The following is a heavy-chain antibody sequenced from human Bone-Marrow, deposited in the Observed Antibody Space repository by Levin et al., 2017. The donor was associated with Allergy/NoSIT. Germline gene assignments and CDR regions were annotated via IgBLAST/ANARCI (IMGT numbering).Heavy chain of an antibody. CDR1: SLTSSGVG. J-gene: IGHJ4*02. CDR2: IYWDDET. Sequence: SLTSSGVGVAWIRPSPGKALEWLAVIYWDDETLYSPSLENRLTITKGTSQNQVVLTLTNVDPVDTATYFCARSPYDVLTGTSNFFDFWGQGTLVTVSS. V-gene: IGHV2-5*02. CDR3: ARSPYDVLTGTSNFFDF. D-gene: IGHD3-9*01.